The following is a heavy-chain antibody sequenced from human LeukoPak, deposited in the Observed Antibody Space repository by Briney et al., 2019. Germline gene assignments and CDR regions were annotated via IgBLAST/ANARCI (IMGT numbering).Heavy chain of an antibody. CDR3: ARDPTNTSGRYAHFDY. Sequence: ASVKVSRMASGYTLTHHGITWVRPAPGQGLEWLGRISCYNGDTHYAQNLQGRVTMTTDTATTTAYMELRSLTSDDTAVYYCARDPTNTSGRYAHFDYWGQGTLVTVSS. J-gene: IGHJ4*02. CDR2: ISCYNGDT. CDR1: GYTLTHHG. D-gene: IGHD6-19*01. V-gene: IGHV1-18*01.